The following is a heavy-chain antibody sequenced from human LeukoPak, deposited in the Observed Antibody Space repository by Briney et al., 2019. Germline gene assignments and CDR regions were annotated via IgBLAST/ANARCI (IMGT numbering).Heavy chain of an antibody. CDR1: GFTFSSYG. CDR2: INPNSGDT. CDR3: ARYLRYCSGGSCRYNWFDP. D-gene: IGHD2-15*01. V-gene: IGHV1-2*02. Sequence: GGSLRLSCAASGFTFSSYGMHWVRQAPGQGLEWMGWINPNSGDTNYAQKFQGRVTMTRDTSISTAYMELSSLRSEDTAVYYCARYLRYCSGGSCRYNWFDPWGQGTLVTVSS. J-gene: IGHJ5*02.